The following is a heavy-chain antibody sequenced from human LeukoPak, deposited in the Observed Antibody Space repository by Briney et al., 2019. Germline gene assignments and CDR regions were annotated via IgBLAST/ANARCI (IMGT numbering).Heavy chain of an antibody. V-gene: IGHV3-7*01. Sequence: GGSLRLSCAASGFTFTTFWMSWVRQAPGKGLEWVANIKQDGSERYYVDSVKGRFTISRDNAKNSLYLQMNSLRAEDTGVYYCAGSGWQVYLDFWGQGALVTVSS. D-gene: IGHD6-19*01. J-gene: IGHJ4*02. CDR3: AGSGWQVYLDF. CDR1: GFTFTTFW. CDR2: IKQDGSER.